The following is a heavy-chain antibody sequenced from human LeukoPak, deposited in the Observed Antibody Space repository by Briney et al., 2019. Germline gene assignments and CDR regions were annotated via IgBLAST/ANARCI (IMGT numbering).Heavy chain of an antibody. CDR1: GGSFSGYY. CDR3: ARGRGYSYGFFDY. V-gene: IGHV4-34*01. CDR2: INHSGST. Sequence: SETLSLTCAVYGGSFSGYYWSWIRQPPGKGLEWIGEINHSGSTNYNPSLKSRVTISVDTSKNQFSLRLSSVTAADTAVYYCARGRGYSYGFFDYWGQGTLVTVSS. D-gene: IGHD5-18*01. J-gene: IGHJ4*02.